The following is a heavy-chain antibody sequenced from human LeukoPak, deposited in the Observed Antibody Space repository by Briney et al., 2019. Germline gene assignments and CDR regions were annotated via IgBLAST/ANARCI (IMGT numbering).Heavy chain of an antibody. Sequence: SETLSLTCAVYGGSFSGYYWSWIRQPPGKGLEWIGEINHSGSTNYNPSLKSRVTISVDTSKNQFSLKLSSVTAADTAVYYCARVEGEIRDTAMVTYFDYWGQGTLVTVSS. CDR1: GGSFSGYY. J-gene: IGHJ4*02. D-gene: IGHD5-18*01. V-gene: IGHV4-34*01. CDR3: ARVEGEIRDTAMVTYFDY. CDR2: INHSGST.